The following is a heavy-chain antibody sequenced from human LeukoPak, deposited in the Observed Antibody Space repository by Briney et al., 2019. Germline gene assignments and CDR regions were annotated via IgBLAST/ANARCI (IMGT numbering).Heavy chain of an antibody. J-gene: IGHJ4*02. CDR2: TRSKANGYAT. CDR1: GFTFSGSA. D-gene: IGHD6-13*01. CDR3: TRLGEYSSSWDDY. V-gene: IGHV3-73*01. Sequence: GGSLRLSCAASGFTFSGSAMHWVRQASGKGLEWVGNTRSKANGYATAYSASVKGRFSISRDDSKNKAYLQMNSLKTEDTAVYYCTRLGEYSSSWDDYWGQGTLVTVSS.